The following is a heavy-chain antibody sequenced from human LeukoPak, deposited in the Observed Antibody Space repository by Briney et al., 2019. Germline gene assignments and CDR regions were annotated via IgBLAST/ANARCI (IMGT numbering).Heavy chain of an antibody. CDR1: GYTFTTYD. CDR2: MNPNSGNK. D-gene: IGHD2-8*01. Sequence: ASVKVSCKASGYTFTTYDINWVRQAPGQGLEWMGWMNPNSGNKGYAQKFQGRVTMTRNTSISTAYMELSSLRSEDTAVYYCARVFCVHGVCYTGDWLDPWGQGTLVTVSS. CDR3: ARVFCVHGVCYTGDWLDP. J-gene: IGHJ5*02. V-gene: IGHV1-8*01.